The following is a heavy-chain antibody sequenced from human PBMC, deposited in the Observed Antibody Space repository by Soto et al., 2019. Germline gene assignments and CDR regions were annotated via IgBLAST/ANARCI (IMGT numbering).Heavy chain of an antibody. CDR1: GVTFSTYA. CDR3: ATGGSYSDH. D-gene: IGHD3-16*01. CDR2: ITGGGDST. V-gene: IGHV3-23*01. J-gene: IGHJ4*02. Sequence: EVQVLGSGGGLVQPGGSLRLSCEVSGVTFSTYAMNWVRQAPGKGLEWVSSITGGGDSTYYADSVKGRFTISRDNSKNMLYLQMNSLRAEDTAVYYCATGGSYSDHWGQGTLVTVSS.